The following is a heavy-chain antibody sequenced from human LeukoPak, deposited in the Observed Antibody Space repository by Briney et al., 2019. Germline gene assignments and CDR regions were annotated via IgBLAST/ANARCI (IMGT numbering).Heavy chain of an antibody. D-gene: IGHD1-14*01. CDR1: GFTFSTYA. Sequence: GGSLRLSCAASGFTFSTYAMSGLRQAPGKGLEGFSIITSRGGSTNYADSVKGRFTISRDNYKNTLYLQMNSLKPDDTAVYYCATDVTGGAISFWGQGALVTVSS. V-gene: IGHV3-23*01. J-gene: IGHJ4*02. CDR3: ATDVTGGAISF. CDR2: ITSRGGST.